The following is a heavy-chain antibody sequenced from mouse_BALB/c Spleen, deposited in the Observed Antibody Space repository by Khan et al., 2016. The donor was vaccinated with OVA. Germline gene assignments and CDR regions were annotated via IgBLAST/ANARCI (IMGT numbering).Heavy chain of an antibody. V-gene: IGHV2-9*02. CDR1: GFSLTSNG. J-gene: IGHJ2*01. CDR3: ARNREPDYFDY. CDR2: IWAGGST. Sequence: QVQLKESGPGQVAPSQSLSITCTVSGFSLTSNGVHWVRQPPGKGLGWLGVIWAGGSTNYNSALMSRLSISKDSSKSQVFLKMNSLQTDDTAMYYCARNREPDYFDYWGQGTTLTVSS.